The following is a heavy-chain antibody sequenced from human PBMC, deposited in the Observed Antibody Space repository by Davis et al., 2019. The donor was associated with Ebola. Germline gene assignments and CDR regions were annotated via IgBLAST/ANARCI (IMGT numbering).Heavy chain of an antibody. J-gene: IGHJ4*02. CDR2: ISWNSGSI. D-gene: IGHD6-13*01. V-gene: IGHV3-9*01. CDR3: ARDRGYSSSWYTGGFDY. CDR1: GFTFDDYA. Sequence: SLKISCAASGFTFDDYAMHWVRQAPGKGLEWVSGISWNSGSIGYADSVKGRFTISRDNAKNSLYLQMNSLRAEDTAVYYCARDRGYSSSWYTGGFDYWGQGTLVTVSS.